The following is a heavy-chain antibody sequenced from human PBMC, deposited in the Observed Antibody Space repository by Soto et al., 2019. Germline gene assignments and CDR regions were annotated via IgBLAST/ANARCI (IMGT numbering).Heavy chain of an antibody. Sequence: EVQLLESGGGLVQPGGSLRLSCAASGFTFSSYAMSWVRQAPGKGLEWVSAISGSGGSTYYADSVKGRFTISRDNSKNTLYLQMNSLRAEDTAVYYCATGLRYFDWSFDYWGQGTLVTVSS. CDR1: GFTFSSYA. D-gene: IGHD3-9*01. CDR2: ISGSGGST. V-gene: IGHV3-23*01. CDR3: ATGLRYFDWSFDY. J-gene: IGHJ4*02.